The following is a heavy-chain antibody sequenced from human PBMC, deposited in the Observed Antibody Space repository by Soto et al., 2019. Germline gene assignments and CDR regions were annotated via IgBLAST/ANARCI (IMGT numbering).Heavy chain of an antibody. J-gene: IGHJ6*03. V-gene: IGHV3-23*01. CDR2: ISGSGRTT. D-gene: IGHD3-16*01. CDR3: AKFRGPSYSYYYMDV. Sequence: EVQLLESGGGLVQPWGSLRLSCAASGFTFGTYAMKWLRQAPGRGLECVSFISGSGRTTYYAESVKGRFTVSRDNSKSTMYLQMNSLRAEDTALYYCAKFRGPSYSYYYMDVWGKGTTVTVSS. CDR1: GFTFGTYA.